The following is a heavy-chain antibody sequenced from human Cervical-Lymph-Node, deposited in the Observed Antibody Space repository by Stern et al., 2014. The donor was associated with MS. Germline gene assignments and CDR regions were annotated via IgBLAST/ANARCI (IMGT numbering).Heavy chain of an antibody. Sequence: VQLVESGGGVVQPGRSLRLSCAASGFTFSSYAMHWVRQAPGKGLEWVAVVWFDGTDKYSGDSVEGRFTISRDNSKNTLYLQMNSLRAEDTAVYYCARNFWRDYYYGMDVWGQGTTVTVSS. D-gene: IGHD3-3*01. CDR1: GFTFSSYA. CDR3: ARNFWRDYYYGMDV. J-gene: IGHJ6*02. V-gene: IGHV3-33*01. CDR2: VWFDGTDK.